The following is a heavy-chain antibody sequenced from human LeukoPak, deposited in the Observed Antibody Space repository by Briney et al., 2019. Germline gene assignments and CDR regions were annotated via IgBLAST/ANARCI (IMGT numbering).Heavy chain of an antibody. CDR2: INWNGGST. J-gene: IGHJ4*02. CDR3: ARLGYDSSGLGPYFDY. CDR1: GFTFDDYG. V-gene: IGHV3-20*04. D-gene: IGHD3-22*01. Sequence: PGGSLRLSCAASGFTFDDYGMSWVRQAPGKGLEWVSGINWNGGSTGYADSVKGRFTISRDNAKNSLYLRMNSLRAEDTALYYCARLGYDSSGLGPYFDYWGQGTLVTVSS.